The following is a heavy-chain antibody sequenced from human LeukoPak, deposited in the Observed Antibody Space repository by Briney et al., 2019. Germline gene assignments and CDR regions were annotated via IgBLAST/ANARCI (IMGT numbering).Heavy chain of an antibody. CDR1: GGSFSGYY. CDR3: ASPVRGVIIN. J-gene: IGHJ4*02. V-gene: IGHV4-34*01. Sequence: PSETLSLTCAVYGGSFSGYYWSWIRQPPGKGLEWIGEINHSGSTNYSPSLKSRVTISVDTSKNQFSLKLSSVTAADTAVYYCASPVRGVIINWGQGTLVTVSS. D-gene: IGHD3-10*01. CDR2: INHSGST.